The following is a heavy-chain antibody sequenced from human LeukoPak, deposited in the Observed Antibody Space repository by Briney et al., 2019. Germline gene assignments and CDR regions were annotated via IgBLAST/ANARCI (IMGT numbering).Heavy chain of an antibody. CDR1: GYTFTSYY. CDR2: INPSGGST. J-gene: IGHJ4*02. CDR3: ARDSVQSTVPAALYFDY. D-gene: IGHD2-2*01. V-gene: IGHV1-46*01. Sequence: GASVKVSCKASGYTFTSYYMHWVRQAPGRGLEWMGIINPSGGSTSYAQKFQGRVTMTRDTSTSTVYMELSSLRSEDTAVYYCARDSVQSTVPAALYFDYWGQGTLVTVSS.